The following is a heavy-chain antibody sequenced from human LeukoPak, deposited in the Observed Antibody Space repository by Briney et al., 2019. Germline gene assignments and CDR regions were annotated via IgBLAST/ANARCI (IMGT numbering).Heavy chain of an antibody. CDR1: GFTFNSYA. CDR2: ISGSSSST. CDR3: AKYGSSWPEYNWVDP. Sequence: GGSLRLSCAASGFTFNSYAMSWVRQAPGKGLEWVSGISGSSSSTYYADSVKGRFTISRDNSRNTLYLQMNSLRAEDTAVYYCAKYGSSWPEYNWVDPWGQGTLVTVSS. D-gene: IGHD6-13*01. V-gene: IGHV3-23*01. J-gene: IGHJ5*02.